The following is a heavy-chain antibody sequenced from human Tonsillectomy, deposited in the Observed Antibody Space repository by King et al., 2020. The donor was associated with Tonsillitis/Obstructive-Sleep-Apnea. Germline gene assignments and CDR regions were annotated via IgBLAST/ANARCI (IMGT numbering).Heavy chain of an antibody. Sequence: VQLVESGGGLVQPGGSLRLSCAASGFTFSSYWMHWVRQAPGKGLVWVSRINSDGSSTSYADSVKGRFTISRDNAKNTLYLKMNSLRAEDTAVYYCARDLDTAMVYYYYYGMDVWGQGTTVTVSS. CDR1: GFTFSSYW. V-gene: IGHV3-74*01. D-gene: IGHD5-18*01. J-gene: IGHJ6*02. CDR3: ARDLDTAMVYYYYYGMDV. CDR2: INSDGSST.